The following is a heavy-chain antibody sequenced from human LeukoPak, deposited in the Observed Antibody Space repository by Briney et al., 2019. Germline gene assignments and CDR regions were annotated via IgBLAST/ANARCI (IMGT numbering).Heavy chain of an antibody. D-gene: IGHD3-22*01. CDR1: GFTFTRYW. CDR3: AKAVYYYDSSGSTPSDY. Sequence: GGSLRLSCATSGFTFTRYWMAWIRQSPGKGLEWVAVISYDGSNKYYADSVKGRFTISRDNSKNTLYLQMNSLRAEDTAVYYCAKAVYYYDSSGSTPSDYWGQGTLVTVSS. V-gene: IGHV3-30*18. J-gene: IGHJ4*02. CDR2: ISYDGSNK.